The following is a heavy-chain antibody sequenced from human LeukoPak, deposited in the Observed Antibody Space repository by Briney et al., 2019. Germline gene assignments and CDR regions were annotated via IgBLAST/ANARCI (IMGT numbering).Heavy chain of an antibody. CDR1: GGSISSSSYY. V-gene: IGHV4-39*07. CDR3: ARLSDYYDSSGYYYFDY. Sequence: SETLSLTCTVSGGSISSSSYYWGWIRQPPGKGLEWFGRIYYSGSTYYNPSLKTRVTISVDTSKNQFSLKLSSVTAADTAVYYCARLSDYYDSSGYYYFDYWGQGTLVTVSS. CDR2: IYYSGST. D-gene: IGHD3-22*01. J-gene: IGHJ4*02.